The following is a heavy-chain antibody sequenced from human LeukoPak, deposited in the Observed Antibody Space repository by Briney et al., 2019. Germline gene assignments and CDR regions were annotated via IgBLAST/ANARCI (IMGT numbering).Heavy chain of an antibody. V-gene: IGHV3-30*02. CDR2: IRYDGSNK. CDR3: AKDPRGHYSYGPDLDY. D-gene: IGHD5-18*01. CDR1: GFTFSSYG. J-gene: IGHJ4*02. Sequence: GGSLRLSCAASGFTFSSYGMHWVRQAPGKGLEWVAFIRYDGSNKYYADSVKGRFTISRDNSKNTLYLQMNSLRAEDTAVYYCAKDPRGHYSYGPDLDYWGQGTLVTVSS.